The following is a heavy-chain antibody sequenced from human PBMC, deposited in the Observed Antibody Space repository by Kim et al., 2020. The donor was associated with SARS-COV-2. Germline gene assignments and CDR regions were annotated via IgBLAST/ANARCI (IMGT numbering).Heavy chain of an antibody. Sequence: RFTISRDNAKNTLYLQRNSLRAEDTAVYYCAKVRITMIVVVITRGQYYFDYWGQGTLVTVSS. D-gene: IGHD3-22*01. CDR3: AKVRITMIVVVITRGQYYFDY. J-gene: IGHJ4*02. V-gene: IGHV3-23*01.